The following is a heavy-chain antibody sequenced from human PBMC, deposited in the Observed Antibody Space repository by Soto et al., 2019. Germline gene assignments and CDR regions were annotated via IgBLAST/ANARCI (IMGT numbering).Heavy chain of an antibody. V-gene: IGHV1-69*01. D-gene: IGHD2-2*01. Sequence: QVQLVQSGAEVRKPGSSVKVSCKASGGTFSNYALSWVRQAPGQGLEWMGGIITLSGTTIYAQKLRDRISITADESSSTAYIELTSLRSEDTAVYYCAKEGFSNPFFDYWGQGTLVTVSS. CDR1: GGTFSNYA. CDR3: AKEGFSNPFFDY. CDR2: IITLSGTT. J-gene: IGHJ4*02.